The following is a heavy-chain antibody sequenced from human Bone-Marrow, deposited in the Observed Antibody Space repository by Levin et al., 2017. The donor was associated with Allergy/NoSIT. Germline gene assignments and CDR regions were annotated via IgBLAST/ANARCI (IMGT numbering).Heavy chain of an antibody. J-gene: IGHJ4*02. CDR1: GFTVSSHY. Sequence: GESLKISCAASGFTVSSHYMSWVRQAPGKGLEWVSIIYSAGSTYYADSVKHRVTISRDDSKNTLFLQMDSLRAEDTAVYFCAASTALLIFDYWGPGALVTVSS. CDR2: IYSAGST. V-gene: IGHV3-66*01. CDR3: AASTALLIFDY. D-gene: IGHD2-15*01.